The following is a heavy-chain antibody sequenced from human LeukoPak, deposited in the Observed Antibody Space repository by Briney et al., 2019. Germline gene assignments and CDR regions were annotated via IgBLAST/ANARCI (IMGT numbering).Heavy chain of an antibody. D-gene: IGHD1-26*01. CDR2: ISYDGSNK. V-gene: IGHV3-30*04. Sequence: PGGSLRLSCAASGFTFSSYAMHWVRQAPGKGLEWVAVISYDGSNKYYADSVKGRFTISRDNSKNTLYLQMNSLRAEDTAVYYCARDFWVGATYAFDIWGQGTMVTVSS. CDR1: GFTFSSYA. CDR3: ARDFWVGATYAFDI. J-gene: IGHJ3*02.